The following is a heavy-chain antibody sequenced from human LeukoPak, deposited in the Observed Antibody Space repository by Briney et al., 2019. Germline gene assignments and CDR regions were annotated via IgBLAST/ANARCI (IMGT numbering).Heavy chain of an antibody. D-gene: IGHD6-6*01. Sequence: SETLSLTCTVSDDSISSNSYYWGWIRQPPGKGLEYIGYIYYSGSTYYNPSLKSRITISVDTSKNQFSLKLSSVTAADTAVYYCARGSWSSSIDYWGQGTLVTVSS. CDR1: DDSISSNSYY. V-gene: IGHV4-30-4*08. CDR3: ARGSWSSSIDY. CDR2: IYYSGST. J-gene: IGHJ4*02.